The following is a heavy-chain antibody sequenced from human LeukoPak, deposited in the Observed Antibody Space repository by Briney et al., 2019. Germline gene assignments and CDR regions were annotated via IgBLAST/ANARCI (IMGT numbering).Heavy chain of an antibody. J-gene: IGHJ4*02. D-gene: IGHD3-9*01. Sequence: SETLSLTCAVSGGSISSSNWWSWVRQPPGKGLEWIGEIYHSGSTNYNPSLKIRVTISVDKSKNQFSLKLSSVTAADTAVYYCAHLGYDILTGYYNWGQGTLVFVSS. CDR3: AHLGYDILTGYYN. V-gene: IGHV4-4*02. CDR2: IYHSGST. CDR1: GGSISSSNW.